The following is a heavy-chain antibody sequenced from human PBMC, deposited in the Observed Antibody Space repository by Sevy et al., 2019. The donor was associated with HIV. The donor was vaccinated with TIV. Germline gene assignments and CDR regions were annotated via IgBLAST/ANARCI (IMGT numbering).Heavy chain of an antibody. CDR2: INPNSGGSGDT. CDR3: TRGGLFSPGYWFEH. CDR1: TSSFTAYY. D-gene: IGHD3-9*01. Sequence: ASVKVSCKTSTSSFTAYYLHWVRQAPGQRLEWMGWINPNSGGSGDTNYAQKFQGRVTMTSDGSISTAYSEFTRLGSDDTAVYYCTRGGLFSPGYWFEHWGQGTLVTVSS. V-gene: IGHV1-2*02. J-gene: IGHJ5*02.